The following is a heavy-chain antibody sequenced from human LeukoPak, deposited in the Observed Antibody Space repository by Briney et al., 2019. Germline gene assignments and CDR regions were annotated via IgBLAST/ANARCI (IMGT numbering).Heavy chain of an antibody. V-gene: IGHV6-1*01. CDR2: TYYRSKWYT. Sequence: SQTLSLTCAISGDSVSGNSVVWDWIRLSPSRGLEWLGRTYYRSKWYTEYAVSVKSRITINPDTSKNQLSLQLNSVTPEDTAVYYCAKDLEQQLVLDWFDPWGQGTLVTVSS. D-gene: IGHD6-13*01. CDR1: GDSVSGNSVV. CDR3: AKDLEQQLVLDWFDP. J-gene: IGHJ5*02.